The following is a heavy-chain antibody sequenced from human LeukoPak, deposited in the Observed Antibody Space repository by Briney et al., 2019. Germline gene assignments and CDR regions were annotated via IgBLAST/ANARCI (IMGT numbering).Heavy chain of an antibody. CDR1: GLTFSSYA. CDR2: ISSNGGST. J-gene: IGHJ6*03. CDR3: AKNPPTAGGTGDYYYYYMDV. Sequence: PGGSLRLSCAASGLTFSSYAMHWVRQAPGKGLEYVSAISSNGGSTYYANSVKGRFTISRDNSKNTLYLQMGSLRAEDMAVYYCAKNPPTAGGTGDYYYYYMDVWGKGTAVTVSS. D-gene: IGHD6-25*01. V-gene: IGHV3-64*01.